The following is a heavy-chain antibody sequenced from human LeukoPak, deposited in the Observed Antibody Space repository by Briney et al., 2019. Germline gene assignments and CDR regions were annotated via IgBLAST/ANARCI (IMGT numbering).Heavy chain of an antibody. V-gene: IGHV4-59*01. CDR1: GGSISSYY. J-gene: IGHJ6*03. CDR2: IYYSGTA. D-gene: IGHD6-6*01. Sequence: SETLSLTCTVSGGSISSYYWSWIRQPPGKGLEWIGYIYYSGTANYNPSLKSRVAISLGTSNNQFSLTLRSVTAADTAVYYCARMTGGTGSSPWAYYYYMDVWGKGTTVAVSS. CDR3: ARMTGGTGSSPWAYYYYMDV.